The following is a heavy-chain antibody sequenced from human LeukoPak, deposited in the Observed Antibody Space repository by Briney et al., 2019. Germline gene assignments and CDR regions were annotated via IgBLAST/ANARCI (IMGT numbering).Heavy chain of an antibody. Sequence: GGSLRLSCAASGFTFDDYGMSGVRHVPGKGLEWVSGINWNGGSTGNADSVKGRFTISGDNAKNSLYLQVNSLRAEDTAIYYCAKVALNHYVWGSDRSPLGNWGQGTLVTVSS. CDR1: GFTFDDYG. CDR3: AKVALNHYVWGSDRSPLGN. J-gene: IGHJ4*02. CDR2: INWNGGST. V-gene: IGHV3-20*04. D-gene: IGHD3-16*02.